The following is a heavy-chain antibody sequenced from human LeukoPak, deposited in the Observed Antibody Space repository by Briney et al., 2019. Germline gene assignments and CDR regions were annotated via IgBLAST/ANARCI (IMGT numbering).Heavy chain of an antibody. CDR2: INPNSGGT. CDR1: GYTFTGYY. V-gene: IGHV1-2*06. CDR3: ARVPRRGYCSGGSCLGREFDY. J-gene: IGHJ4*02. Sequence: ASVKVSCKASGYTFTGYYMHWVRQAPGQGLEWMGRINPNSGGTNYAQKFQGRVTMTRDTSISTAHMELSRLRSDDTAVYYCARVPRRGYCSGGSCLGREFDYWGQGTLVTVSS. D-gene: IGHD2-15*01.